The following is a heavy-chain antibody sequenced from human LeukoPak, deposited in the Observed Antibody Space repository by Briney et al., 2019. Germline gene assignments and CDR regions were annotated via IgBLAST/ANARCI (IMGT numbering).Heavy chain of an antibody. CDR2: ISYTGSA. Sequence: SETLSLTCTVSGSSISGYYWNWIRQPPGKGLEWIGYISYTGSADYNPSLKSRVTISVDTSKNQFSLKVTSLTAADTAVYYCARDKQPGDYWGQGTLVTVSS. J-gene: IGHJ4*02. V-gene: IGHV4-59*01. CDR3: ARDKQPGDY. D-gene: IGHD5-18*01. CDR1: GSSISGYY.